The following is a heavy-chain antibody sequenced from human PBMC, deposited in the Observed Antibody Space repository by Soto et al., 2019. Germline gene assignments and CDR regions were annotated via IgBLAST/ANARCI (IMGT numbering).Heavy chain of an antibody. Sequence: PGGSLRLSCAASGFTFSGYWMSWVRQAPGKGLEWVANTDQDGSETYYVDSVRGRFTISRDSGENSMYLQMNSLRAEDTAVYYCARDRYWGQGTLVTVSS. CDR3: ARDRY. V-gene: IGHV3-7*03. CDR2: TDQDGSET. D-gene: IGHD3-9*01. CDR1: GFTFSGYW. J-gene: IGHJ4*02.